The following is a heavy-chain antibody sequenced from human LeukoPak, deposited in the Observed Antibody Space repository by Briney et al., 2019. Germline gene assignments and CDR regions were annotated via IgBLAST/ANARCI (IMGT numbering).Heavy chain of an antibody. Sequence: GGSLRLSCAASGFTFSSYGMHWVRQAPGKGLEWVAFIRYDGSNKYYADSVKGRFTISRDNSKNTLYLQMNSLRAEDTAVYYCAREVPRQTVTHYYYYGMDVWGQGTTVTVSS. V-gene: IGHV3-30*02. J-gene: IGHJ6*02. CDR1: GFTFSSYG. D-gene: IGHD4-17*01. CDR3: AREVPRQTVTHYYYYGMDV. CDR2: IRYDGSNK.